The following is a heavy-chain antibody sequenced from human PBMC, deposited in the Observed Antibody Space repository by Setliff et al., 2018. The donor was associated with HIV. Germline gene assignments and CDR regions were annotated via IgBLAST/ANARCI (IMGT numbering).Heavy chain of an antibody. CDR3: ATIRAPYCSSTGCFWGAFVI. V-gene: IGHV4-34*01. Sequence: SETLSLTCAVYGGSFSGYFWTWIRQPPQKRLEWIGEINHGGDTNYNPSLKSRVTISVDTSKNQFSLKLSSVTAADTAVYFCATIRAPYCSSTGCFWGAFVIWGQGTLVTVSS. CDR2: INHGGDT. D-gene: IGHD2-2*01. J-gene: IGHJ3*02. CDR1: GGSFSGYF.